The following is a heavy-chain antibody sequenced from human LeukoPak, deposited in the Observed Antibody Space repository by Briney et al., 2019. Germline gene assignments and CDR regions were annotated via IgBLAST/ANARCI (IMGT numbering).Heavy chain of an antibody. CDR1: GFTFGDYA. CDR3: TRGYEPLISIVVVPAAFDFDY. CDR2: IRSKAYGGTT. J-gene: IGHJ4*02. V-gene: IGHV3-49*04. Sequence: PGGSLRLSCTASGFTFGDYAMSWVRQAPGKGLEWVGFIRSKAYGGTTEYAASVKGRFTISRDDSKSIAYLQMNSLKTEDTAVYYCTRGYEPLISIVVVPAAFDFDYWGQGTLVTVSS. D-gene: IGHD2-2*01.